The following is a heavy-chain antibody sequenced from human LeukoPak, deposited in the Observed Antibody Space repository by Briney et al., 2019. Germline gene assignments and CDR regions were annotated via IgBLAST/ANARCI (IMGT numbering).Heavy chain of an antibody. CDR1: GFTFSSYA. CDR2: ISGSGGST. D-gene: IGHD3-10*01. V-gene: IGHV3-23*01. CDR3: AKNYGSGSYYLFDY. J-gene: IGHJ4*02. Sequence: GGSLRLSCAASGFTFSSYAMSWVRQAPGKGLKWVSAISGSGGSTNYADSVKGRFTISRDNSKNTLYLQMNSLRAEDTAVYYCAKNYGSGSYYLFDYWGQGTLVTVSS.